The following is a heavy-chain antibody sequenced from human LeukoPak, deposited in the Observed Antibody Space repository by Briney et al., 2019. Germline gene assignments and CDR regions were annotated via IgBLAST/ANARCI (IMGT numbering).Heavy chain of an antibody. Sequence: GGSLRLSCAASGFTFSSYAMSWVRQAPGKGLEWVSVISGSGSSTYYADSVKGRFTISRDNSKNTLYLQMNSLRAEDTAVYYCAKVRYDSSGYQSPYFDYWGQGTLVTVSS. J-gene: IGHJ4*02. D-gene: IGHD3-22*01. CDR2: ISGSGSST. CDR3: AKVRYDSSGYQSPYFDY. CDR1: GFTFSSYA. V-gene: IGHV3-23*01.